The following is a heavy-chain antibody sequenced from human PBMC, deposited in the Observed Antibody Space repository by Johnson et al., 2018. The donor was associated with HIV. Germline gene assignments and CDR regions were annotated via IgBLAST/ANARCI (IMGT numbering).Heavy chain of an antibody. D-gene: IGHD1-26*01. Sequence: VQLVESGGGVVQPGRSLRLSCAASGFTFSSYAMHWVRQAPGKGLEWVAVISYDGSNKYYADSVKGRFTISRDNSKNTLYLQMNSLRTEDTAVYYCTTSGGEWELPGAFDIWGQGTMVTVSS. V-gene: IGHV3-30-3*01. CDR2: ISYDGSNK. J-gene: IGHJ3*02. CDR1: GFTFSSYA. CDR3: TTSGGEWELPGAFDI.